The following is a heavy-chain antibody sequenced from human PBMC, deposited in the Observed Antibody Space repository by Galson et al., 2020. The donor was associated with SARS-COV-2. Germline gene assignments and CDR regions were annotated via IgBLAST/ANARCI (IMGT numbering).Heavy chain of an antibody. V-gene: IGHV1-69*13. CDR1: GGSFSNYV. D-gene: IGHD2-15*01. CDR2: IVPIFGTS. J-gene: IGHJ6*02. Sequence: SVKVSCKASGGSFSNYVISWVRQAPGQGLEWMGGIVPIFGTSTYAQKFQGKVTITADQSTSTVYLELSSLTSEDTAVYFCARGGSQCSSGTCPLDVDDDYGLDVWGQGTTVTVSS. CDR3: ARGGSQCSSGTCPLDVDDDYGLDV.